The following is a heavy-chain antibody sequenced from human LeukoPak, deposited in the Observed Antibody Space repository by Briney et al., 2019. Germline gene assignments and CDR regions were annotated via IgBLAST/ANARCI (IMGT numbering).Heavy chain of an antibody. D-gene: IGHD6-19*01. CDR3: ARHRQWLGDAFDI. Sequence: GESLKISCKGPGYSFTSYWIGWVRQMPGKGLEWMGIIYPGDSDTRYSPSFQGQVTISADKSISTAYLQWSSLKASDTAMYYCARHRQWLGDAFDIWGQGTMVTVSS. V-gene: IGHV5-51*01. CDR1: GYSFTSYW. J-gene: IGHJ3*02. CDR2: IYPGDSDT.